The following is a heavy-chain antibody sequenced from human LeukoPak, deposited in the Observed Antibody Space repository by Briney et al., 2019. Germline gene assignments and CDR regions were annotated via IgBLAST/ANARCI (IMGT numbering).Heavy chain of an antibody. J-gene: IGHJ6*03. CDR3: ARVPNLYSGNYYYYYYMDV. CDR2: IYTSGST. V-gene: IGHV4-61*02. D-gene: IGHD1-26*01. CDR1: GGSISSGSYY. Sequence: SQTLSLTCTVSGGSISSGSYYWSWIRQPAGKGLEWIGRIYTSGSTNYNPSLKSRVTISVDTSKNQFSLKLSSVTAADTAVYCCARVPNLYSGNYYYYYYMDVWGKGTTVTVSS.